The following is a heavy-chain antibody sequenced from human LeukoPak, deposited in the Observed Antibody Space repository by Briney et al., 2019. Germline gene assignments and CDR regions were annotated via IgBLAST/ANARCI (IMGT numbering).Heavy chain of an antibody. CDR2: IYYSGST. CDR1: GGSISSYY. CDR3: ARITAARPQYYYYYYMDV. V-gene: IGHV4-59*01. J-gene: IGHJ6*03. D-gene: IGHD6-6*01. Sequence: SETLSLTCTVSGGSISSYYWSWIRQPAGKGLEWIGYIYYSGSTNYNPSLKSRVTISVDTSKNQFSLKLSSVTAADTAVYYCARITAARPQYYYYYYMDVWGKGTTVTVSS.